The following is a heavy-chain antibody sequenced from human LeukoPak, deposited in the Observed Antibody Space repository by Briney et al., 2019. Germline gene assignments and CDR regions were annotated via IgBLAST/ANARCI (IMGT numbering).Heavy chain of an antibody. CDR3: AREGFVDYSNYASNRVFDY. V-gene: IGHV4-4*07. D-gene: IGHD4-11*01. CDR2: IYTSGST. Sequence: SETLSLTCTVSGGSISSYYWSWIRQPAGKGLEWIGRIYTSGSTNYNPSLKSRVTMSVDTSKNQFSLKLSSVTAADTAVYYCAREGFVDYSNYASNRVFDYWGQGTLVTVSS. J-gene: IGHJ4*02. CDR1: GGSISSYY.